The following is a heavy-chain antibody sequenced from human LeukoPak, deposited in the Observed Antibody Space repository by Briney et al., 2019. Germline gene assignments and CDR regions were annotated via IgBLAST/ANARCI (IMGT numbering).Heavy chain of an antibody. J-gene: IGHJ4*02. CDR1: GFTFRSYW. V-gene: IGHV3-7*03. D-gene: IGHD3/OR15-3a*01. CDR2: IKDDGRDK. Sequence: GGSLRLSCTASGFTFRSYWTTWVRQAPGKGLEWVANIKDDGRDKKYVDSVKGRFTISRDNAKNSLYLQMSSLTAEDTAVYYCARDPGTGFDSWGQGTLVTVSS. CDR3: ARDPGTGFDS.